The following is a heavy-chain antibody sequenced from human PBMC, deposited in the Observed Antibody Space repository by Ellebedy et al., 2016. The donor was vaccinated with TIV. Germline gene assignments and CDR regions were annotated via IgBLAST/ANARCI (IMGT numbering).Heavy chain of an antibody. CDR2: ISHDGSNE. CDR3: TVWVGGMDV. V-gene: IGHV3-30*01. Sequence: PGGSLRLSCAASGFTFSSYAMHWVRQAPGKGLEWVAAISHDGSNEHYADSVKGRFTISRDSSKNTLYLQMNSLRPEDTAVYYTTVWVGGMDVWGQGTTVTASS. CDR1: GFTFSSYA. D-gene: IGHD4-17*01. J-gene: IGHJ6*02.